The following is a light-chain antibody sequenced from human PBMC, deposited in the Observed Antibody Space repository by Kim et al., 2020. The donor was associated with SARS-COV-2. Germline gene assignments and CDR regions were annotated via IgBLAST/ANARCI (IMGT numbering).Light chain of an antibody. V-gene: IGKV3-15*01. CDR1: QSVRSN. J-gene: IGKJ1*01. CDR3: QQYTTWRGA. CDR2: GAS. Sequence: EIVMTQSPATLSVSPGERATLSCRASQSVRSNLSWYQQKPGQAPRLLIYGASTSATGVPARFSGSGSGTEFTLTISSLQSEDFAVYYCQQYTTWRGAFGQGTKVDIK.